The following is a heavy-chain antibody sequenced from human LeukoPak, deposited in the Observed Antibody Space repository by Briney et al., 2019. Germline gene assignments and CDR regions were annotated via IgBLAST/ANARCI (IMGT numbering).Heavy chain of an antibody. CDR1: GGSISSYY. V-gene: IGHV4-59*01. J-gene: IGHJ6*02. CDR3: AREYCSGGSCYSDV. CDR2: IYYSGST. D-gene: IGHD2-15*01. Sequence: ASETLSLTCTVSGGSISSYYWSWIRQPPGKGLEWIGYIYYSGSTNYNPSLKSRVTISVDTSKNQFSLKLSSVTAADTAVYYCAREYCSGGSCYSDVWGQGTTVTVSS.